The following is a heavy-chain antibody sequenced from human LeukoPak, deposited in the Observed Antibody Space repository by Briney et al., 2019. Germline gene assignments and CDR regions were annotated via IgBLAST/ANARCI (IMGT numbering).Heavy chain of an antibody. V-gene: IGHV3-33*06. CDR3: AKVEYSSSGGV. Sequence: GGSLRLSCAASGFTFSSYGMHWVRQAPGKGLEWVAVIWYGGSNKYYADSVKGRFTISRDNSKNTLYLQMNSLRAEDTAVYYCAKVEYSSSGGVWGKGTTVTVSS. CDR2: IWYGGSNK. CDR1: GFTFSSYG. D-gene: IGHD6-6*01. J-gene: IGHJ6*04.